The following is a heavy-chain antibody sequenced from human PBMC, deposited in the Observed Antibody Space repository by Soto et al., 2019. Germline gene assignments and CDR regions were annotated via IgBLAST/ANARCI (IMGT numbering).Heavy chain of an antibody. D-gene: IGHD6-13*01. CDR2: ISGSGGST. CDR3: AKDXSPGIAAPGYYYYGMDV. J-gene: IGHJ6*02. CDR1: GFTFSSYA. Sequence: GGSLRLSCAASGFTFSSYAMSWVRQAPGKGLEWVSAISGSGGSTYYADSVKGRFTISRDNSKNTLYLQMNSLRAEDTAVYYCAKDXSPGIAAPGYYYYGMDVWGQGTTVTVSS. V-gene: IGHV3-23*01.